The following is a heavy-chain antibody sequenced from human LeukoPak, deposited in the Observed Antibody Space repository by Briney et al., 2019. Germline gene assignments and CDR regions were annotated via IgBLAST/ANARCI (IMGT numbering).Heavy chain of an antibody. CDR1: GFTFSSYS. D-gene: IGHD6-13*01. Sequence: PGGSLRLSCAASGFTFSSYSMNWVRQAPGKGLEWVSSISSSSSYIYYADSVKGRFTISRDNAKNSLYLQMNSLRAEDTAVYYCARETQQQLPPNIDYWGQGTLVTVSS. V-gene: IGHV3-21*01. CDR2: ISSSSSYI. J-gene: IGHJ4*02. CDR3: ARETQQQLPPNIDY.